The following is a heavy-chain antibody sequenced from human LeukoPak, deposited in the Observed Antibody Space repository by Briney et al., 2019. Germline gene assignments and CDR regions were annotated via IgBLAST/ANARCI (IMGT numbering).Heavy chain of an antibody. Sequence: GGSLRLSCAASGFTFSDHYMDWVRQAPGKGLEWVGRTRNKANSYTTEYAASVKGRFTISRDDSKNSLYLQMNSLKTEDTAVYYCAREGLSLSIVGAPLDYWGQGTLATVSS. D-gene: IGHD1-26*01. V-gene: IGHV3-72*01. J-gene: IGHJ4*02. CDR2: TRNKANSYTT. CDR1: GFTFSDHY. CDR3: AREGLSLSIVGAPLDY.